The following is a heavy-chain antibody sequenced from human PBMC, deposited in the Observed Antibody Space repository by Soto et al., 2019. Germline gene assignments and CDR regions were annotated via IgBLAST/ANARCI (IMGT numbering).Heavy chain of an antibody. CDR1: GFTFSSYS. Sequence: GSLRLSCAASGFTFSSYSMNWVRQAPGKGLEWVSSISSSSSYIYYADSVKGRFTISRDNAKNSLYLQMNSLRAEDTAVYYCAREAAPGYYDSSGYFDYWGQGTLVTVSS. CDR2: ISSSSSYI. D-gene: IGHD3-22*01. V-gene: IGHV3-21*01. J-gene: IGHJ4*02. CDR3: AREAAPGYYDSSGYFDY.